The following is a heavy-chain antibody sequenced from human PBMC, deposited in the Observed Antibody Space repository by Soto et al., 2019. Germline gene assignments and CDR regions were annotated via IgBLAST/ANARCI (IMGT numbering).Heavy chain of an antibody. CDR1: GYSFTSYA. J-gene: IGHJ6*02. Sequence: QVQLVQSGAEVKKPGASVKVSRKASGYSFTSYAIYWVRQAPGQRLEWMGWINAGNGNTKYSQKLQGRVTFTGDTSASTAHMELSSLRSEDTAVYFCARGVENIVVVLDVFGYYGMDVWGQGTTVTVSS. CDR2: INAGNGNT. V-gene: IGHV1-3*01. CDR3: ARGVENIVVVLDVFGYYGMDV. D-gene: IGHD2-2*01.